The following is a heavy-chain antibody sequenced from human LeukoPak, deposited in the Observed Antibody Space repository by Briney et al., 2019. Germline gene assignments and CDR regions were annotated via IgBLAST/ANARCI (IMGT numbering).Heavy chain of an antibody. CDR1: GFTFTNYA. J-gene: IGHJ3*01. D-gene: IGHD3-22*01. CDR2: IGASGADT. Sequence: PGGSLRLSCAASGFTFTNYAMTWLRQAPGKGLEWVSVIGASGADTYYSDSVKGRFTVSRDNSQNTLFLHMGGLRAEDTAVYFCARRPRDTSGYYLGAFHDWGQGTTVTVSS. CDR3: ARRPRDTSGYYLGAFHD. V-gene: IGHV3-23*01.